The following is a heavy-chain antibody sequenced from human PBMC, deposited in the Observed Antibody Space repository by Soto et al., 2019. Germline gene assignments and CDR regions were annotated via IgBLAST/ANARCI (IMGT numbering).Heavy chain of an antibody. CDR2: INRDGGST. CDR1: GFAFSTYA. D-gene: IGHD3-10*01. Sequence: PGGSLRLSCAASGFAFSTYAMSWVRQAPGKGLEWVSGINRDGGSTYYADSVKGRFPISRDNSKNTLYLQMNSLRAEDTAVYYCARTYYYGSGSYPRFDPWGQGTLVTVSS. J-gene: IGHJ5*02. V-gene: IGHV3-23*01. CDR3: ARTYYYGSGSYPRFDP.